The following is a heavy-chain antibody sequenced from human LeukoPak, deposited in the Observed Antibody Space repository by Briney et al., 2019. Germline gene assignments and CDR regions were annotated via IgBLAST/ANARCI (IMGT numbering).Heavy chain of an antibody. V-gene: IGHV1-69*05. Sequence: SVKVSCKASGGTFSSYAISWVRQAPGQGLEWMGRIIPIFGTANYAQKFQGRVTITTDESTSTAYMELSSLRSEDTAVYYCARGTSSGWYYFDYWGQGTLVTVSS. CDR1: GGTFSSYA. CDR2: IIPIFGTA. D-gene: IGHD6-19*01. CDR3: ARGTSSGWYYFDY. J-gene: IGHJ4*02.